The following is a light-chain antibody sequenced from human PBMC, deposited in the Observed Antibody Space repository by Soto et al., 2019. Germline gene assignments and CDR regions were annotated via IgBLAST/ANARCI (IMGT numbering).Light chain of an antibody. V-gene: IGKV1-5*03. CDR3: QHYNSYSEA. Sequence: DIQMTQSPPSLTGSXGDRVTISXXASQTISSWLAWYQQKPGKAPKLLIYKASTLKSGVPSRFSGSGSGTEFTLTISSLQPDDFATYYCQHYNSYSEAFGQGTKVDIK. J-gene: IGKJ1*01. CDR1: QTISSW. CDR2: KAS.